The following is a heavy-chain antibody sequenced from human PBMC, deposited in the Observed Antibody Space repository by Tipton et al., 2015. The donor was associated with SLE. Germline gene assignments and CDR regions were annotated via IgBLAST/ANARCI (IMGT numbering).Heavy chain of an antibody. J-gene: IGHJ3*02. CDR3: ALRSKLELGGAFDI. CDR1: GGTFSSYA. V-gene: IGHV1-69*09. Sequence: QVQLVQSGAEVKKPGSSVKVSCKASGGTFSSYAISWVRQAPGQGLEWMGRIIPILGIANYAQKFQGRVTITADKSTSTAYMELSSLRSEDTAVYYCALRSKLELGGAFDIWGQGTMVTVSS. CDR2: IIPILGIA. D-gene: IGHD1-7*01.